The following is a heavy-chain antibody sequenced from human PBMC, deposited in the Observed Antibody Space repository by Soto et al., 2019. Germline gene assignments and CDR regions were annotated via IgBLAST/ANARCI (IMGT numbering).Heavy chain of an antibody. V-gene: IGHV1-18*01. CDR2: ISASSGNT. Sequence: QTQLVQSGPEVKNPGASVKVSCKASGYSFNSYGISWVRQAPGQGLEWMGWISASSGNTTYAQELQGRVTMTTDTATTTAYIELRSLTSDDTAVYYCARETKFYGFWSGYYRCDTWGPGTLVSVSS. CDR1: GYSFNSYG. D-gene: IGHD3-3*01. CDR3: ARETKFYGFWSGYYRCDT. J-gene: IGHJ5*02.